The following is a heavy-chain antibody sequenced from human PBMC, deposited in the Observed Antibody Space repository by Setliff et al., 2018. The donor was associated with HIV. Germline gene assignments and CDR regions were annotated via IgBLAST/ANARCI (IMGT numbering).Heavy chain of an antibody. V-gene: IGHV4-59*12. CDR1: GASMRDYY. D-gene: IGHD2-21*01. Sequence: SETLSLTCTVSGASMRDYYWTWIRQSPGKGLEWIGHIFYTGSTTYNPSLKSRLTMSVYTSNRQFSLTLTSVTAADGAVYYCTTDMLWAGGDYWGQGTLVTVSS. J-gene: IGHJ4*02. CDR3: TTDMLWAGGDY. CDR2: IFYTGST.